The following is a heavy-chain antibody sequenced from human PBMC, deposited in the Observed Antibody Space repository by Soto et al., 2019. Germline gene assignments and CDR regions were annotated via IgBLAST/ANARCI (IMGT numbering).Heavy chain of an antibody. CDR3: AKGNLYNFFSGSDY. D-gene: IGHD3-22*01. CDR1: GFTFSNYA. CDR2: TSGKDT. J-gene: IGHJ4*02. V-gene: IGHV3-23*01. Sequence: PVGSLRLSCAASGFTFSNYAMSWVRQAPGMGLEWVSSTSGKDTFYADSVKGRFTISRDNSNNVLYLQMNSLRAEDTAIYYCAKGNLYNFFSGSDYWGQGTLVTVSS.